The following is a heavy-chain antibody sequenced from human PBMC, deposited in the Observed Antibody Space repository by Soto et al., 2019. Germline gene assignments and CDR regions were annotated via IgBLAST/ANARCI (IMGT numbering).Heavy chain of an antibody. CDR2: IFSSGTT. D-gene: IGHD3-3*02. Sequence: PSETLSLTCTVSGDSIGSGNKYWSWIRQAPGKGLEWIGYIFSSGTTYYNPSLKSRLTMSLDTSQNQFSLKLNSVTAADTGVYYCARDRQYSHFWSGYQYEGPYGMDVWGQGTTVTVSS. CDR3: ARDRQYSHFWSGYQYEGPYGMDV. J-gene: IGHJ6*02. CDR1: GDSIGSGNKY. V-gene: IGHV4-30-4*01.